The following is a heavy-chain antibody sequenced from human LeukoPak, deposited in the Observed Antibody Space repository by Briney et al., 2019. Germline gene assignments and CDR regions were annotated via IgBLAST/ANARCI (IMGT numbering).Heavy chain of an antibody. D-gene: IGHD6-13*01. V-gene: IGHV1-2*02. Sequence: ASVKVSCKASGYAFTGYYMHWVRQAPGQGLEWVGWINPNSGGTNYAQKFQGRVTMTRDTSISTAYMELSRLRSDDTAVYYCARPGYSSSWYGGVDYWGQGTLVTVSS. CDR3: ARPGYSSSWYGGVDY. J-gene: IGHJ4*02. CDR2: INPNSGGT. CDR1: GYAFTGYY.